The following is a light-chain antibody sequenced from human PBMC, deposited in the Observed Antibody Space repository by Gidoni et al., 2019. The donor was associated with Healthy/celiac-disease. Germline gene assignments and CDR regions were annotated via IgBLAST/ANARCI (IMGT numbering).Light chain of an antibody. CDR3: QQPAKT. J-gene: IGKJ1*01. V-gene: IGKV1-9*01. Sequence: DIQLTQSPSFLYASVGDRVTITCRDSQGISMYLAWYQQKPGKAPKLLIYAASTLHSGVPSRFSGSGSGTHSTLTIRPLQPAAFATLYRQQPAKTFGQGTKVEIK. CDR1: QGISMY. CDR2: AAS.